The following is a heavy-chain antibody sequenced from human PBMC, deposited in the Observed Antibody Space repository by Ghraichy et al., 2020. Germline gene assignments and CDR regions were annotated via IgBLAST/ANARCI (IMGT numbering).Heavy chain of an antibody. D-gene: IGHD2-2*01. CDR3: SRASSLLGYCGGSSCISLDY. CDR2: ISSRGSTI. Sequence: GGSLRLSCAASEFTFVNYGLIWVRQAPGKGLEWIAFISSRGSTIYYADSVKGRFTVSRDNANNSLFLQMSSLRVEDTALYYFSRASSLLGYCGGSSCISLDYWGQGALVTVAA. CDR1: EFTFVNYG. J-gene: IGHJ4*02. V-gene: IGHV3-48*01.